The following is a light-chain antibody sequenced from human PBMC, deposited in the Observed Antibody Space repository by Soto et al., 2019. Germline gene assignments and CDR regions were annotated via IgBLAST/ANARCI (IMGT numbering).Light chain of an antibody. CDR1: QSIPNSY. J-gene: IGKJ1*01. CDR2: GAS. V-gene: IGKV3-20*01. CDR3: LQYGSTPGT. Sequence: EIVLTQSPGTLSLSPGERATLSCRASQSIPNSYLSWYQHKPGQAPRPLIHGASSRATGTPDRFSGSGSGTDFTLIIDRLEPEDFALYYCLQYGSTPGTFGQGTKVDLK.